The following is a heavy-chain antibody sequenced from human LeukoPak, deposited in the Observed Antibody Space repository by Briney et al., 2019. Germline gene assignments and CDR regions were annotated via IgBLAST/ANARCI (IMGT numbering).Heavy chain of an antibody. CDR1: GYTLTEFS. J-gene: IGHJ4*02. CDR3: ATSVRGVIIPIHS. D-gene: IGHD3-10*01. V-gene: IGHV1-24*01. CDR2: FDPEDGET. Sequence: ASVKVSCKVSGYTLTEFSMHWERQAPGKGLEWMGGFDPEDGETIYAQKFQGRVTMTEDTSTDTAYMELSSLRSEDTAVYYCATSVRGVIIPIHSWGQGTLVTVTS.